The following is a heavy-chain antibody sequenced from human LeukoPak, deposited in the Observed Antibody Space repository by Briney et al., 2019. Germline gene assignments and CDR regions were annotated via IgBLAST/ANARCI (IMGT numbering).Heavy chain of an antibody. J-gene: IGHJ4*02. Sequence: SETLSLTCTASGGSISSYYWNWIRQPPGKGLEWIGYIYYSGSTNYNPSLKSRVTISVDTSKNQFSLKLSSVTAADTAVYYCARMDYGDPFDYWGQGTLVTVSS. D-gene: IGHD4-17*01. CDR3: ARMDYGDPFDY. CDR2: IYYSGST. CDR1: GGSISSYY. V-gene: IGHV4-59*01.